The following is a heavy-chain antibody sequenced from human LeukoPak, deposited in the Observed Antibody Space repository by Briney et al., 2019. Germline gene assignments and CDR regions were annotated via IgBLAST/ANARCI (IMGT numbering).Heavy chain of an antibody. J-gene: IGHJ5*02. CDR2: INPHSGGT. CDR1: GYTFTGYY. V-gene: IGHV1-2*02. CDR3: ARDNSVEDTAWWFDP. Sequence: ASVKVSCKASGYTFTGYYIHWVRQAPGQGLEWMGWINPHSGGTSYAQKFQGRVTMTRDMSTSTDYMELSSLRSEDTAVYYCARDNSVEDTAWWFDPWGQGTLVTVSS. D-gene: IGHD4-23*01.